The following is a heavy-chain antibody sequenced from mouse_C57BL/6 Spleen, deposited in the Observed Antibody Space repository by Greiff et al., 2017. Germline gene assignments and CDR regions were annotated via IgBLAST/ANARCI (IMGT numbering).Heavy chain of an antibody. J-gene: IGHJ1*01. V-gene: IGHV1-5*01. Sequence: VQLQQSGTVLARRGASVKMSCKTSGYTFTSYWMHWVKQRPGQGLEWIGAIYPGNRDTSYNQQFKGKAKLTAVTSASTASMELNSLTNVVSAVYYCTRSYDYVLYFNVWCSGTRVTVSS. CDR2: IYPGNRDT. D-gene: IGHD2-4*01. CDR1: GYTFTSYW. CDR3: TRSYDYVLYFNV.